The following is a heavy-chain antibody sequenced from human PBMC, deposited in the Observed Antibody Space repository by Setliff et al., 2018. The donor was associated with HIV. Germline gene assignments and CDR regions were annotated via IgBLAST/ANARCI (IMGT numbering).Heavy chain of an antibody. V-gene: IGHV1-3*04. D-gene: IGHD4-17*01. J-gene: IGHJ5*02. Sequence: GASVMVSCKASGYTFTRNAMHWVRQAPGQRLEWMGWINTVNGNTKYSQKFQGRVTITRDTSASTVYMELSSLRSGDTAVYYCARDLNSGDYPHWFDPWGQGTLVTVSS. CDR1: GYTFTRNA. CDR2: INTVNGNT. CDR3: ARDLNSGDYPHWFDP.